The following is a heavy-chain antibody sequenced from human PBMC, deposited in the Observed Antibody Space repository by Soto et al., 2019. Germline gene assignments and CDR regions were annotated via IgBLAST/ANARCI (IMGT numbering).Heavy chain of an antibody. CDR1: GFTFSDFG. CDR2: ISYDGILK. J-gene: IGHJ6*02. D-gene: IGHD3-10*01. V-gene: IGHV3-30*18. CDR3: AKDFKVSGGHYVSLNYYCGMDV. Sequence: GGSLRLSCAASGFTFSDFGMHWVRQAPGKGLEWVAIISYDGILKYYADSVKGRFTISRDTSKGAVYLQMNNLTPEDTAVYYCAKDFKVSGGHYVSLNYYCGMDVWGQGTTVTVSS.